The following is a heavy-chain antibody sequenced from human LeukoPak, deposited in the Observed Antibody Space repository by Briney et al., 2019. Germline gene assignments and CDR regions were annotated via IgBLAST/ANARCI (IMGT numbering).Heavy chain of an antibody. J-gene: IGHJ5*02. V-gene: IGHV4-34*01. CDR2: INHSGST. CDR3: ARTRYWFDP. Sequence: SETLSLTCAVYGGSFSGYYWSWIRQPPGKGLEWIGEINHSGSTNYNPSLKSRVTISVDTSKNQFSLKLSSVTAADTAVYYCARTRYWFDPWGQGTLVTVSS. CDR1: GGSFSGYY. D-gene: IGHD3-16*02.